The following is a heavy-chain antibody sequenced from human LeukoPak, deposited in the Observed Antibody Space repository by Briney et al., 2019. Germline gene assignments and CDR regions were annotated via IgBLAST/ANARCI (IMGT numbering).Heavy chain of an antibody. J-gene: IGHJ3*02. V-gene: IGHV3-53*01. Sequence: GGSLRLSCAASGFTVSSNYMSWVRQAPGKGLEWVSVIYSGGGTYYADSVKGRFTISRDNSKNTLYLQMNSLRAEDTAVYYCARGWLVVGVNDAFDIWGQGTMVTVSS. CDR1: GFTVSSNY. CDR3: ARGWLVVGVNDAFDI. D-gene: IGHD6-19*01. CDR2: IYSGGGT.